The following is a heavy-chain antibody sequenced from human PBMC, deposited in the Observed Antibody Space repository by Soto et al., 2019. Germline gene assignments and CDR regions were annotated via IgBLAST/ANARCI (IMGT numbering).Heavy chain of an antibody. Sequence: PGGSLRLSCAASGFSFSNFAMSWVRQAPGKGLEWVSSISIRGSSTYYADSVKGRFTISRDNSENTLYLQMNSLRAEDTAVYYCAKSLEHRRVLFDYWGQGTPVTVSS. CDR1: GFSFSNFA. J-gene: IGHJ4*02. CDR2: ISIRGSST. CDR3: AKSLEHRRVLFDY. D-gene: IGHD1-1*01. V-gene: IGHV3-23*01.